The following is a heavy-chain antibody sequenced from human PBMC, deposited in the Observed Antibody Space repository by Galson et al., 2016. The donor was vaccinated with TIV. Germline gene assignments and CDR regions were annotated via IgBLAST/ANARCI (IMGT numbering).Heavy chain of an antibody. CDR2: MTTTGDTI. CDR1: GFSLSRYE. V-gene: IGHV3-48*03. D-gene: IGHD3-22*01. Sequence: SLRLSCAASGFSLSRYEVHWVRQAPGKGLEWISYMTTTGDTIYYADSVKGRFIISRGSARVYLQMNSLRAEDTAVYFCAREWYYFDNNGYPDYNYGMDVWGQGAAVTVSS. CDR3: AREWYYFDNNGYPDYNYGMDV. J-gene: IGHJ6*02.